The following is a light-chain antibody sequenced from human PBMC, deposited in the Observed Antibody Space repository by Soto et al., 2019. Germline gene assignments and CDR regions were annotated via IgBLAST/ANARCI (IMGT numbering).Light chain of an antibody. Sequence: IQMTQSPSSVSASVGDTVTLSCQTSHGVSGWLAWDQQKPGKAPTLLIYTVSNLQSGVPSRFSGSGSGTDFSLTITNLQPEDFATYFCQQGKTFPFTFGPGTKVEVK. CDR2: TVS. J-gene: IGKJ3*01. CDR1: HGVSGW. V-gene: IGKV1-12*01. CDR3: QQGKTFPFT.